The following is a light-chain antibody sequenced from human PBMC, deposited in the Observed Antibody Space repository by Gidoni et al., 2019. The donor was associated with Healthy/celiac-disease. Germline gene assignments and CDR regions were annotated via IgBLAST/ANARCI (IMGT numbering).Light chain of an antibody. J-gene: IGKJ2*01. V-gene: IGKV3-20*01. CDR1: QSVSSSY. Sequence: EMVLTQSPGTLSLSPGERATLACRASQSVSSSYLAWYQQKPGQAPRLLIYGASSRATGIPDRFSGSGSGTDFTLTISRLEPEDFAVYYCQQYGSSPFYTFGQXTKLEIK. CDR2: GAS. CDR3: QQYGSSPFYT.